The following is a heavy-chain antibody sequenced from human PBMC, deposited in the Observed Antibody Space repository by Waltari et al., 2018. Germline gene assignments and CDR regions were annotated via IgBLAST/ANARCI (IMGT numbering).Heavy chain of an antibody. CDR1: GNTLTELS. J-gene: IGHJ4*02. V-gene: IGHV1-24*01. CDR3: ATSPIALFGTLY. CDR2: FDPEDGET. D-gene: IGHD6-13*01. Sequence: QVQLVQSGAEVKKPGASVKVSCKVSGNTLTELSMHWVRRAPGKGLEWMGGFDPEDGETSYAQSFQGRVTMTEDTSTDTAYMEVSSLRSEDTAVYYCATSPIALFGTLYWGQGTLVTVSS.